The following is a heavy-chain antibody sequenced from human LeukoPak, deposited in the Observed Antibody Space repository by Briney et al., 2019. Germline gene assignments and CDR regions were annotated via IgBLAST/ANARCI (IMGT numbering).Heavy chain of an antibody. CDR2: INTGGSSI. CDR1: GFPFSDFY. V-gene: IGHV3-11*01. J-gene: IGHJ6*02. Sequence: GSLRLSCSSSGFPFSDFYMSWIRQAPGKGLEWVSYINTGGSSIYYADSVKGRFTISRDNAKNSLYLQMNSLRADDTAVYYCARGHYGLDVWGQGTTVTVSS. CDR3: ARGHYGLDV.